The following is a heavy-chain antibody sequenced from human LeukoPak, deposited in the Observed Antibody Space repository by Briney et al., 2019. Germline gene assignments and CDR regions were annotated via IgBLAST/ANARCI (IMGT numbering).Heavy chain of an antibody. CDR3: ARNHDSSGWYNWFDP. CDR1: GGSISSSSYY. J-gene: IGHJ5*02. CDR2: IYYSGST. Sequence: PSETLSLTCTVSGGSISSSSYYWGWIRQPPGKGLEWIGYIYYSGSTNYNPSLKSRVTISVDTSKNQFSLKLGSVTAADTAVYYCARNHDSSGWYNWFDPWGQGTLVTVSS. D-gene: IGHD6-19*01. V-gene: IGHV4-61*05.